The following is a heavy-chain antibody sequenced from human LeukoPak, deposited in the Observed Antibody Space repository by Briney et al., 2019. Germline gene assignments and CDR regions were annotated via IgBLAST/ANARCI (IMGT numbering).Heavy chain of an antibody. CDR1: GFIFSSNG. D-gene: IGHD3-3*01. J-gene: IGHJ6*02. CDR3: ARDSGQYYDFWSGYSDYYYGMDV. CDR2: IYSGGST. V-gene: IGHV3-53*01. Sequence: GGSLRLSCTAPGFIFSSNGMNWVRQAPGKGLEWVSVIYSGGSTYYADSVKGRFTISRDNSKNTLYLQMNSLRAEDTAVYYCARDSGQYYDFWSGYSDYYYGMDVWGQGTTVTVSS.